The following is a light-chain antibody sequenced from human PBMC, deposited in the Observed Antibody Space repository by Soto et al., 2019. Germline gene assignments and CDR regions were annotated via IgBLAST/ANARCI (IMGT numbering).Light chain of an antibody. V-gene: IGLV2-23*01. J-gene: IGLJ1*01. CDR2: EGS. CDR1: SSDVGSYNL. Sequence: QSVLTQPASVSGSPGQSITISCSGTSSDVGSYNLVSWYQQHPGEAPKLMIYEGSKRPSGVSNRFSGSKSGNTASLTISGLQAEDDADYYCCSYADSSTYVFGTGTKGTVL. CDR3: CSYADSSTYV.